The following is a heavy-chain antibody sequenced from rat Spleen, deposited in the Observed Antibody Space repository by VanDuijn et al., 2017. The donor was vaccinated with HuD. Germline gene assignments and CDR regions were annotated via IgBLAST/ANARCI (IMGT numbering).Heavy chain of an antibody. Sequence: QVQLKESGPGLVKPSLTLSLTCTVSGFSLSNYGVFWVRQPPGKGLEWMGVIWGNGNANYNSALKSRLSISRDTSKSQVFLKMNNLQTEDTAMYFCARSDYSSPYYFDYWGQGVMVTVSS. CDR3: ARSDYSSPYYFDY. CDR2: IWGNGNA. CDR1: GFSLSNYG. V-gene: IGHV2S61*01. J-gene: IGHJ2*01. D-gene: IGHD1-2*01.